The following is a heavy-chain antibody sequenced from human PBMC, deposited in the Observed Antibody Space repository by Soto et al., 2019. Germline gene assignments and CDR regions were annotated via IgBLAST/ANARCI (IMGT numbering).Heavy chain of an antibody. Sequence: QVQLVESGGGVVQPGRSLRLSCAASGFTFSSYGMHWVRQAPGKGLEWVAGIWYDGSNKYYADSVKGRFTISRDNSKNTLYRQMNSLRAEDTAVYYCARAHYDFWSGYYPSIDYWGQGTLVTVSS. CDR2: IWYDGSNK. D-gene: IGHD3-3*01. CDR3: ARAHYDFWSGYYPSIDY. V-gene: IGHV3-33*01. J-gene: IGHJ4*02. CDR1: GFTFSSYG.